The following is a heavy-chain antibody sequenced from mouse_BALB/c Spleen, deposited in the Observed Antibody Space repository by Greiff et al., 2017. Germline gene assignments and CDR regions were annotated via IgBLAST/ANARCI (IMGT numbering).Heavy chain of an antibody. CDR1: GFSLTSYG. J-gene: IGHJ2*01. CDR2: IWAGGST. Sequence: VMLVESGPGLVAPSQSLSITCTVSGFSLTSYGVHWVRQPPGKGLEWLGVIWAGGSTNYNSALMSRLSISKDNSKSQVFLKMNSLQTDDTAMYYCARDRGYGPYYFDYWGQGTTLTVSS. CDR3: ARDRGYGPYYFDY. D-gene: IGHD1-2*01. V-gene: IGHV2-9*02.